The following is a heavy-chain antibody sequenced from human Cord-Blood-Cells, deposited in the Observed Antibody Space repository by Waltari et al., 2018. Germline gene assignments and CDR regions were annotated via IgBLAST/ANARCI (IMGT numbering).Heavy chain of an antibody. Sequence: QVQLVQSGAEVKKPGSPVKVSCKASEGTFSSYALTWVRRAPGQGLEWMGGIIPIFGTANYAQKFQGRVTITADESTSTAYMELSSLRSEDTAVYYCARDTSGDNRGDLNYWGQGTLVTVSS. CDR3: ARDTSGDNRGDLNY. J-gene: IGHJ4*02. CDR2: IIPIFGTA. V-gene: IGHV1-69*01. D-gene: IGHD7-27*01. CDR1: EGTFSSYA.